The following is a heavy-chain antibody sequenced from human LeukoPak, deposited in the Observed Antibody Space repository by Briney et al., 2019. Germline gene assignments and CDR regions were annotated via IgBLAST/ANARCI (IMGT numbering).Heavy chain of an antibody. J-gene: IGHJ4*02. V-gene: IGHV3-20*04. D-gene: IGHD3-10*01. Sequence: GGSLRLSCAASGFTFDDYGMSWVRHAPGKGLEWVSGINWNGGSTGYADSVKGRFTISGDNAKNSLYLQMNSLRAEDTALYYCARDFPVWFGELLSAFYFDYWGQGTLVTVSS. CDR1: GFTFDDYG. CDR3: ARDFPVWFGELLSAFYFDY. CDR2: INWNGGST.